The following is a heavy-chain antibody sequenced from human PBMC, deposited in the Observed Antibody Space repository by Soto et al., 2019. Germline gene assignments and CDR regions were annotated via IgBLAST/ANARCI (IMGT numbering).Heavy chain of an antibody. D-gene: IGHD3-10*01. CDR1: GGSISSSSYY. CDR2: IYYSGNT. J-gene: IGHJ4*02. Sequence: SETLSLTCTVSGGSISSSSYYWGWIRQPPGKGLEWIGSIYYSGNTYYNPSLKSRVTISVDTSKNQFSLKLSSVTAADTAVYYCARQDHYYGSGGFDYWGQGTLVTVSS. CDR3: ARQDHYYGSGGFDY. V-gene: IGHV4-39*01.